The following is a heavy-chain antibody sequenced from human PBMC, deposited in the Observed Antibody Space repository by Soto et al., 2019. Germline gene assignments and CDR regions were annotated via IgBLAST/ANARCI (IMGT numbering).Heavy chain of an antibody. J-gene: IGHJ5*02. D-gene: IGHD4-4*01. CDR1: GGSFSGYY. CDR3: ARGRTYYSKEGTWFDP. Sequence: SETLSLTCAVYGGSFSGYYWSWIRQPPGKGLEWIGEINHSGSTNYNPSLKSRVTISVDTSKNQFSLKPSSVTAADTAVYYCARGRTYYSKEGTWFDPWGQGTLVTVSS. CDR2: INHSGST. V-gene: IGHV4-34*01.